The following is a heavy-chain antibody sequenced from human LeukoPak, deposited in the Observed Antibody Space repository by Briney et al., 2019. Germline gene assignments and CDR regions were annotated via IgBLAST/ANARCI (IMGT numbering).Heavy chain of an antibody. D-gene: IGHD6-19*01. J-gene: IGHJ4*02. CDR1: GFTFSSYS. Sequence: GGSLGLSCAASGFTFSSYSMNWVRQAPGKGLEWVSAISGSGGSTYYADSVKGRFTISRDNSKNTLYLQMNSLRAEDTAVYYCAKGSSSGWYDYYFDYWGQGTLVTVSS. CDR3: AKGSSSGWYDYYFDY. CDR2: ISGSGGST. V-gene: IGHV3-23*01.